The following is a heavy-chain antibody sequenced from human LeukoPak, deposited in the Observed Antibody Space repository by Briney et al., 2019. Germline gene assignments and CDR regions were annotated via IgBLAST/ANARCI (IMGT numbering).Heavy chain of an antibody. CDR1: GFTFSSYA. J-gene: IGHJ6*02. V-gene: IGHV3-30-3*01. CDR2: ISYDGSNK. CDR3: ARDDPNRSMDV. Sequence: GGSLRLSCAASGFTFSSYAMHWVRQAPGKGLEWVAVISYDGSNKYYADSVKGRFTISRDNAKNSLYLQMNSLRAEDTAVYYCARDDPNRSMDVWGQGTTVTVSS.